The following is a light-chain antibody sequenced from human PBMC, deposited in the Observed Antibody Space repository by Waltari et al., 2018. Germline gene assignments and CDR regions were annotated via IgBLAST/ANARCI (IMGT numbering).Light chain of an antibody. V-gene: IGKV3-15*01. Sequence: EIVMTQSPATLSVSPGERAPLPCRASQRVSSNLAWYQQKPGQAPRLLIYGASTRATGIPARFSGSGSGTEFTLTISSLQAEDVAVYYCQQYYTAPYTFGQGTKVEIK. CDR2: GAS. CDR3: QQYYTAPYT. J-gene: IGKJ2*01. CDR1: QRVSSN.